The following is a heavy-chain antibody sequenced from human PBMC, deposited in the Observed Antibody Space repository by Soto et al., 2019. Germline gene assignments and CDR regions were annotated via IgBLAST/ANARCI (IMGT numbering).Heavy chain of an antibody. CDR3: ARDLLANEYYFDY. Sequence: GGSLRLSCAASGFTFSSYWMSWVRQAPGKGLEWVANIKQDGSEKYYVDSVKGRFTISRDNAKNSLYLQMNSLRAEDTAVYYCARDLLANEYYFDYWGQGTLVTVSS. CDR1: GFTFSSYW. V-gene: IGHV3-7*01. D-gene: IGHD1-1*01. CDR2: IKQDGSEK. J-gene: IGHJ4*02.